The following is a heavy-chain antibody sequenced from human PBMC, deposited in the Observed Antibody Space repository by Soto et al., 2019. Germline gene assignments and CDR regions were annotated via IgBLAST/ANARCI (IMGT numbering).Heavy chain of an antibody. CDR1: GYSLTNSFSSYG. CDR3: MDRLYDVVGVLELFHH. J-gene: IGHJ1*01. V-gene: IGHV5-51*01. D-gene: IGHD2-15*01. CDR2: IYPGASDT. Sequence: PGESLKISCQGFGYSLTNSFSSYGIGWVRQMPGKGLEWMGIIYPGASDTRYNPSFQGQITISADKSTSTAYLQWSSLKASDTAMYYCMDRLYDVVGVLELFHHWGQGTQVTVSS.